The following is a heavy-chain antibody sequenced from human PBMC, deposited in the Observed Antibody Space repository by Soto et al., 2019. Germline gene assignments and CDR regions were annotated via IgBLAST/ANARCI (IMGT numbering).Heavy chain of an antibody. V-gene: IGHV3-23*01. CDR2: ISGSGGST. Sequence: SLRLSCAASGFTFSSYAMSWVRQAPGKGLEWVSAISGSGGSTYYADSVKGRFTISRDNSKNTLYLQMNSLRAEDTAVYYCAKDRYYDSSGYVYFDYWGQGTLVTVSS. J-gene: IGHJ4*02. CDR3: AKDRYYDSSGYVYFDY. D-gene: IGHD3-22*01. CDR1: GFTFSSYA.